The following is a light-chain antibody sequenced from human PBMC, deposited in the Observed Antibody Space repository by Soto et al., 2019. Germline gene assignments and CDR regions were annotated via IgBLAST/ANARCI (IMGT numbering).Light chain of an antibody. V-gene: IGLV1-40*01. Sequence: QSVLTQPPSMSGAPGQRVTISCTGSNSNIGAGYDVHWYQQLPGTAPRLLIYGNINRPSGVPDRFSGSKSGTSASLAITGLQAEDEADYYCQSYDSSLSGYVVFGGGTQLTVL. CDR2: GNI. CDR3: QSYDSSLSGYVV. CDR1: NSNIGAGYD. J-gene: IGLJ2*01.